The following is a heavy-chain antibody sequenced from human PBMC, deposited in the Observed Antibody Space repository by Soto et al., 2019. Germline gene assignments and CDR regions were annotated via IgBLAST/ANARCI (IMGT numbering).Heavy chain of an antibody. CDR2: IRGSGGST. CDR1: GFTFSSYA. Sequence: GGSLRLSCAASGFTFSSYAMSWVRQAPGKGLEWVSAIRGSGGSTYYADSVKGRFTISRDNSKNTLYLQMNSLRAEDTAVYYCAKDLVTTRPHSSGWSVDYWGQGTLVTVSS. J-gene: IGHJ4*02. D-gene: IGHD6-19*01. V-gene: IGHV3-23*01. CDR3: AKDLVTTRPHSSGWSVDY.